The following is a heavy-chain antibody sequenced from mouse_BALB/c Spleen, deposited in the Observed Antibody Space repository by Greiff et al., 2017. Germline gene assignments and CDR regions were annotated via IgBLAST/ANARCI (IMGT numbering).Heavy chain of an antibody. CDR3: ARYGYDAMDY. D-gene: IGHD1-1*02. CDR2: ISYSGST. CDR1: GYSITSDYA. J-gene: IGHJ4*01. Sequence: EVKLMESGPGLVKPSQSLSLTCTVTGYSITSDYAWNWIRQFPGNKLEWMGYISYSGSTSYNPSLKSRISITRDTSKNQFFLQLNSVTTEDTATYYCARYGYDAMDYWGQGTSVTVSS. V-gene: IGHV3-2*02.